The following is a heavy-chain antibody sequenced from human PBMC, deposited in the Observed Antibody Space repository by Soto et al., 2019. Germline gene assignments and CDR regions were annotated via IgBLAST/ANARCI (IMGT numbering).Heavy chain of an antibody. D-gene: IGHD6-13*01. Sequence: QVHLVESGGGVVQPGRSLRLSCEASGFTFSTYGMHWIRQAPGKGLEWVAVISYGGETTYYADSVKGRFTISRHNSKTRVSLQMNSLTVEDPAVYYCARERDVTVGAVGPFASSFDYWGQGTLVTVSS. CDR1: GFTFSTYG. J-gene: IGHJ4*02. CDR2: ISYGGETT. CDR3: ARERDVTVGAVGPFASSFDY. V-gene: IGHV3-30*03.